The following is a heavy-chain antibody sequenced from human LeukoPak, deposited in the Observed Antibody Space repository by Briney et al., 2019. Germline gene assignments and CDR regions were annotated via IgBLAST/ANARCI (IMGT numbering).Heavy chain of an antibody. J-gene: IGHJ4*02. CDR1: GFTFSNYA. CDR2: ISYDGSNK. Sequence: GGSLRLSSAASGFTFSNYAMHWVRQAPGKGLEWVAVISYDGSNKNYGDSVKGRFTISRDNSKKTLYLQMNSLRAEDTAVYYCARGLFRFCSSGSCLSPFDYWGQGTLVTVSS. V-gene: IGHV3-30*04. CDR3: ARGLFRFCSSGSCLSPFDY. D-gene: IGHD2-15*01.